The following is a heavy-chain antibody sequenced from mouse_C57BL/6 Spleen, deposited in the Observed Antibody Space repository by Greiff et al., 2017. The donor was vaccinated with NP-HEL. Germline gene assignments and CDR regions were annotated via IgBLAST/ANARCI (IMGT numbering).Heavy chain of an antibody. J-gene: IGHJ4*01. Sequence: QVQLQQSGPELVKPGASVKISCKASGYAFSSSWMNWVKQRPGKGLEWIGRIYPGDGDTNYNGKFKGKATLTADKSSSTAYMQLSSLTSEDSAVYFCAREKGYYYGPAMDYWGQGTSVTVSS. CDR1: GYAFSSSW. CDR2: IYPGDGDT. V-gene: IGHV1-82*01. CDR3: AREKGYYYGPAMDY. D-gene: IGHD1-1*01.